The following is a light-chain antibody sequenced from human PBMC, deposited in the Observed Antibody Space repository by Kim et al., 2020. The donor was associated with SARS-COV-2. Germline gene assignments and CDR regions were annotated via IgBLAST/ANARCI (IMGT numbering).Light chain of an antibody. CDR2: GAS. J-gene: IGKJ5*01. CDR3: QQYGSSPFT. CDR1: QSVSSSY. Sequence: SPGERATLSCRASQSVSSSYLAWYQQKPGQAPRLLIYGASSRATGIPDRFSGSGSGTDFTLTISRLEPEDFAVYYCQQYGSSPFTFGQGTRLEIK. V-gene: IGKV3-20*01.